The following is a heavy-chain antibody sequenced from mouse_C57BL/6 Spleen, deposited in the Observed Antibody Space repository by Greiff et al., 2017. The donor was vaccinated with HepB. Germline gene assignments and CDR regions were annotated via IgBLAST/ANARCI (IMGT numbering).Heavy chain of an antibody. CDR2: IYPGDGDT. J-gene: IGHJ4*01. V-gene: IGHV1-82*01. CDR3: ARESSGPYAMDY. Sequence: VQLQQSGPELVKPGASVKISCKASGYAFSSSWMNWVKQRPGKGLEWIGRIYPGDGDTNYNGKFKGKATLTADKSSSTAYMQLSSLTSEDSAVYFGARESSGPYAMDYWGQGTSVTVSS. CDR1: GYAFSSSW. D-gene: IGHD3-2*02.